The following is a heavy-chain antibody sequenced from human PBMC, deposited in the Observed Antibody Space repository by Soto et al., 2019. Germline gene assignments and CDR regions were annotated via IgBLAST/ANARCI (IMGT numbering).Heavy chain of an antibody. CDR1: GYTFTSYG. CDR3: ARDRAADIVVVPAALNYYYYGMDV. CDR2: ISAYNGNT. D-gene: IGHD2-2*01. Sequence: ASVKFSCKASGYTFTSYGISWVRQAPGQGLEWMGWISAYNGNTNYAQKLQGRVTMTTDTSTSTAYMELRSLRSDDTAVYYCARDRAADIVVVPAALNYYYYGMDVWGQGTTVTVSS. J-gene: IGHJ6*02. V-gene: IGHV1-18*04.